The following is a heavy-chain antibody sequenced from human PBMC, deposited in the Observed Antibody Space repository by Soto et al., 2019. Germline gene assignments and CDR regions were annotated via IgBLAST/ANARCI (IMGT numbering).Heavy chain of an antibody. CDR2: ISYDGSNK. CDR1: GFTFSSYA. J-gene: IGHJ6*02. D-gene: IGHD1-1*01. V-gene: IGHV3-30-3*01. CDR3: ARGPVNWNLYYYYYYGMDV. Sequence: GGSLRLSCAASGFTFSSYAMHWVRQAPGKGLEWVAVISYDGSNKYYADSVKGRFTISRDNSKNTLYLQMNSLRAEDTAVYYCARGPVNWNLYYYYYYGMDVWGQGTTVTVSS.